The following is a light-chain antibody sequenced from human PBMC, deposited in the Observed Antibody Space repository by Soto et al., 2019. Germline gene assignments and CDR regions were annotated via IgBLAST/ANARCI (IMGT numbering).Light chain of an antibody. CDR1: SSDVGAYNY. V-gene: IGLV2-14*01. CDR3: SSYTDSNTVL. J-gene: IGLJ2*01. Sequence: QSALTQPASVSGSPGQSITISCTGTSSDVGAYNYVSWYQHRPGKAPKLIIYEVVNRPSGISNRFSGSKSGNTASLAISGLQAEDEADYYCSSYTDSNTVLFGGGTKLTVL. CDR2: EVV.